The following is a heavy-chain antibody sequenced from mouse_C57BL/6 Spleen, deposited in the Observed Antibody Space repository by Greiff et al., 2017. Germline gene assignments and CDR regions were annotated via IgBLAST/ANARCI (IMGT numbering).Heavy chain of an antibody. Sequence: EVMLVESGGGLVKPGGSLKLSCAASGFTFSSYAMSWVRQTPEKRLEWVATISDGGSYTYYPDNVMGRFTISRDNAKNNMYLQMSHLKSEDTARYYCGRDWGGAFGYWGQGTLVTVSA. CDR3: GRDWGGAFGY. V-gene: IGHV5-4*01. CDR2: ISDGGSYT. J-gene: IGHJ3*01. CDR1: GFTFSSYA. D-gene: IGHD1-1*02.